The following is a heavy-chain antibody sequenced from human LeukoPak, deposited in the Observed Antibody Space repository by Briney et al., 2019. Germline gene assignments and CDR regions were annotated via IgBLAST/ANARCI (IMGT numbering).Heavy chain of an antibody. D-gene: IGHD1-26*01. CDR1: GGSISSSSYY. CDR2: IYYSGST. Sequence: PSETLSLTCTVSGGSISSSSYYWGWIRQPPGKGLEWIGSIYYSGSTYYNPSLKSRVTISVDTSKNQFSLKLSSVTAADTAVYYCARHKRIVGAHPFDYWGQGTLVTVSS. CDR3: ARHKRIVGAHPFDY. V-gene: IGHV4-39*01. J-gene: IGHJ4*02.